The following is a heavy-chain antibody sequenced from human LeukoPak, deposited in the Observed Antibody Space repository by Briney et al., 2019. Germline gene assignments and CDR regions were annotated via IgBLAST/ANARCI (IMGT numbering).Heavy chain of an antibody. Sequence: GGSLRLSCAASGFTFNSYAMSWVRQAPGKGLEWVSAISGSGGSTYYADSVKGRFTISRDNSKNTLYLQMNSLRAEDTAVYYCASGEQPALDAYDAFDIWGQGTMVTVSS. J-gene: IGHJ3*02. CDR3: ASGEQPALDAYDAFDI. CDR2: ISGSGGST. D-gene: IGHD3/OR15-3a*01. V-gene: IGHV3-23*01. CDR1: GFTFNSYA.